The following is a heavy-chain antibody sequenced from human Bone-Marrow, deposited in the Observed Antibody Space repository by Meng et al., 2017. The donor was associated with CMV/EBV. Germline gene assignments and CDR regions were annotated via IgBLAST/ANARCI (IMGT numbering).Heavy chain of an antibody. CDR3: AKSRYSGSNYYDY. CDR1: GFTFSSYG. CDR2: ISDSAGNS. Sequence: AASGFTFSSYGMRWVRQAPGKGLEWVSTISDSAGNSYYADSVKGRFTISRDNSKNTLYLQMNSLRAEDAAVYYCAKSRYSGSNYYDYWGQGTLVTVSS. D-gene: IGHD1-26*01. V-gene: IGHV3-23*01. J-gene: IGHJ4*02.